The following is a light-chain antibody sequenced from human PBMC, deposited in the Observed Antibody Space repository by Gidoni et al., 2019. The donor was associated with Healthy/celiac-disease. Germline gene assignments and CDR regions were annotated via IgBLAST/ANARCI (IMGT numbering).Light chain of an antibody. CDR2: GAS. J-gene: IGKJ4*01. CDR1: QSVSSSY. CDR3: QQYGSSPLT. Sequence: EIVLTKSPGTLSLSQGERATLSCRASQSVSSSYLAWYQQKPGQAPRLLIYGASSRATGIPDRFSGSGSGTDFTLTISRLEPEDFAVYYCQQYGSSPLTFGGGTKVEIK. V-gene: IGKV3-20*01.